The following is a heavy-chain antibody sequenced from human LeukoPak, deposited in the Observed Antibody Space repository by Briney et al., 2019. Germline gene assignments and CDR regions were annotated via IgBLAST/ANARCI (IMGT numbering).Heavy chain of an antibody. CDR1: GGSISSGSYY. V-gene: IGHV4-61*02. J-gene: IGHJ4*02. CDR3: ARDYYDSSGPLT. Sequence: PSETLSLTCTVSGGSISSGSYYWSWIRQPAGKGLEWIGRIYTSGSTNYNPSLKSRVTMSVDTSKNQFSLKLSSVTAADTAVYYCARDYYDSSGPLTWGQGTLVTVSS. CDR2: IYTSGST. D-gene: IGHD3-22*01.